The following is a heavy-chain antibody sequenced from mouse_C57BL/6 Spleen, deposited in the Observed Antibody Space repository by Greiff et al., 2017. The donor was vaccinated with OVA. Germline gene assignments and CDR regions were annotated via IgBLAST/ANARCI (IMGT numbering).Heavy chain of an antibody. CDR3: ARVTTVVEDYAMDY. CDR1: GYTFTSYW. D-gene: IGHD1-1*01. V-gene: IGHV1-55*01. CDR2: LYPGSGST. Sequence: QVQLQQPGAELVKPGASVKMSCKASGYTFTSYWLTWVKPRPGPGLAWIGDLYPGSGSTNYHEKFKSKATLTVDTSSSTAYMQLSSLTSEDSAVYYWARVTTVVEDYAMDYWGQGTSVTVSS. J-gene: IGHJ4*01.